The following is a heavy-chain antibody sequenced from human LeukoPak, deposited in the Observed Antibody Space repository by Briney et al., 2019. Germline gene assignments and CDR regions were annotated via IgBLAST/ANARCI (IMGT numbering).Heavy chain of an antibody. D-gene: IGHD3-10*01. CDR1: GYTFTTYY. CDR3: AIVGRYGSAFDY. CDR2: INPSGGGT. V-gene: IGHV1-46*01. J-gene: IGHJ4*02. Sequence: ASVKVSCKASGYTFTTYYMHWVRQAPGQGLVWMGLINPSGGGTRYAQKFQGRVTLTRDTSISTAYMELSRLRSDDTAVYYCAIVGRYGSAFDYWGQGTLVTVSS.